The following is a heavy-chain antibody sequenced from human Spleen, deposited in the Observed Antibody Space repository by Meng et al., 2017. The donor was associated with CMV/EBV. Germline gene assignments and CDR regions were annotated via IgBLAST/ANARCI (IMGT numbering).Heavy chain of an antibody. J-gene: IGHJ6*02. V-gene: IGHV3-33*01. D-gene: IGHD1-7*01. CDR1: GFTFSRYG. CDR3: ARDRGVGLELTIYYYYGMDV. Sequence: GESLKISCAASGFTFSRYGMHWVRQDPGKGLEWVAVIWYDGSNKYYGDSLKGRFTMSRDNSKNTLYLQMNSLRAEDMAVYYCARDRGVGLELTIYYYYGMDVWGQGTTVTVSS. CDR2: IWYDGSNK.